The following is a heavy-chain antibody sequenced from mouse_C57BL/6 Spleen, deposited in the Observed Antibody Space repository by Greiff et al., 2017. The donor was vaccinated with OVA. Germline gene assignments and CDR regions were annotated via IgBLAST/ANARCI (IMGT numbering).Heavy chain of an antibody. CDR3: ARYYYGSSYEDY. CDR2: IRNKANGYTT. J-gene: IGHJ2*01. CDR1: GFTFTDYY. D-gene: IGHD1-1*01. Sequence: DVMLVESGGGLVQPGGSLSLSCAASGFTFTDYYMSWVRQPPGKALEWLGFIRNKANGYTTEYSASVKGRFTISRDNSQSILYLQMNALRAEDSATYYCARYYYGSSYEDYWGQGTTLTVSS. V-gene: IGHV7-3*01.